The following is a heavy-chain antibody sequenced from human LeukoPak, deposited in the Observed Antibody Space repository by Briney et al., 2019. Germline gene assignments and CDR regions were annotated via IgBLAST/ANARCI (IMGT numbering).Heavy chain of an antibody. CDR3: ARGTRHYYDSSAYFDY. CDR1: GGSISSGDYY. J-gene: IGHJ4*02. V-gene: IGHV4-30-4*01. CDR2: IYYSGST. D-gene: IGHD3-22*01. Sequence: SETLSLTCTVSGGSISSGDYYWSWIRQPPGKGLEWIGYIYYSGSTYYNPSLKSRVTIPVDTSKNQFSLKLSSVTAADTAVYYCARGTRHYYDSSAYFDYWGQGTLVTVSS.